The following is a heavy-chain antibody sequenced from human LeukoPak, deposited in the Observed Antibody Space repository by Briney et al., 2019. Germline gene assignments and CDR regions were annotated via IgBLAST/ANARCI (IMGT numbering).Heavy chain of an antibody. D-gene: IGHD5-18*01. CDR2: IIPIFATA. V-gene: IGHV1-69*13. J-gene: IGHJ4*02. CDR1: GGTFSSYA. Sequence: SVKVSCKASGGTFSSYAISWVRQAPGQGLEWMGGIIPIFATADYAQKFQGRVTITADESTSTAYMELSSLRSEDTAVYYCARDRRDTAMDSFDYWGQGTLVTVSS. CDR3: ARDRRDTAMDSFDY.